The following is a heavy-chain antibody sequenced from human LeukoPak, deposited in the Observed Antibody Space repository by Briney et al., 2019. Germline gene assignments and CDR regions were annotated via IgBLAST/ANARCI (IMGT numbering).Heavy chain of an antibody. CDR2: ISCSGGST. V-gene: IGHV3-23*01. Sequence: GGSLRLSCAASGFTFGNYGMSWVRQAPGKGLEWVSVISCSGGSTYYADSVKGRFTISRDNSKNTLYLQMNSLRAEDTAVYYCAKGSRGDILTGYRNWGQGTLVTVSS. D-gene: IGHD3-9*01. CDR3: AKGSRGDILTGYRN. CDR1: GFTFGNYG. J-gene: IGHJ4*02.